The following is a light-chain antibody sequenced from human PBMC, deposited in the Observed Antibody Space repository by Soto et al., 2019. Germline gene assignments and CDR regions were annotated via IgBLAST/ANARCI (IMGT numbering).Light chain of an antibody. CDR2: VAS. V-gene: IGKV1-9*01. J-gene: IGKJ4*01. CDR3: QQVDNYPLT. Sequence: DIELTQSPSFLSASVGDRVTISCRASQDSSTFLAWYQQKPGKAPKLLIHVASTLQGGVPSRFSGSGSGTDFSLTISSLQPEDFATYYCQQVDNYPLTFGGGTKVEI. CDR1: QDSSTF.